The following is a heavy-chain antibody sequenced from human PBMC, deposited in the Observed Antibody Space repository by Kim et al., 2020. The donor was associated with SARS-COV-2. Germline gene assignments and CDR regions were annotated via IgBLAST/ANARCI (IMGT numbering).Heavy chain of an antibody. CDR3: ARDIVATIGAFDI. CDR2: TYYSGSA. V-gene: IGHV4-31*03. D-gene: IGHD5-12*01. CDR1: GGSISSGGYY. Sequence: SETLSLTCTVSGGSISSGGYYWSWIRQHPGKGLEWIGYTYYSGSAYYNPSLKSRVTISVDTCKNQFSLKLSSVTAADTAVYYCARDIVATIGAFDIWGQGTMVTVSS. J-gene: IGHJ3*02.